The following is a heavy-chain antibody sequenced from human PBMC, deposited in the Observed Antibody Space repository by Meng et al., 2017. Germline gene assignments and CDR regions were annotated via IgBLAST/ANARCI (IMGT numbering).Heavy chain of an antibody. CDR2: INHSGST. CDR1: VGSFSGYY. V-gene: IGHV4-34*01. Sequence: QVQLQQWGAGLLKPSETLSLTCAVYVGSFSGYYWSWIRQPPGKGLEWIGEINHSGSTNYNPSLKSRVTISVDTSKNQFSLKLSSVTAADTAVYYCACPAKLGYCSGGSCYSFENWGQGTLVTVSS. D-gene: IGHD2-15*01. CDR3: ACPAKLGYCSGGSCYSFEN. J-gene: IGHJ4*02.